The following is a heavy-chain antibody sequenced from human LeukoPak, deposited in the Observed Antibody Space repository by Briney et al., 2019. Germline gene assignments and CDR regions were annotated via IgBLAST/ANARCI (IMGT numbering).Heavy chain of an antibody. CDR2: IKQDGSEK. D-gene: IGHD3-22*01. V-gene: IGHV3-7*03. CDR3: AKALVVISTNDAFDI. J-gene: IGHJ3*02. CDR1: GFTFSSYW. Sequence: PGGSLRLSCAAPGFTFSSYWMSWVRQAPGKGLEWVANIKQDGSEKYYVDSVKGRFTISRDNAKNSLYLQMNSLRAEDTALYYCAKALVVISTNDAFDIWGQGTMVTVSS.